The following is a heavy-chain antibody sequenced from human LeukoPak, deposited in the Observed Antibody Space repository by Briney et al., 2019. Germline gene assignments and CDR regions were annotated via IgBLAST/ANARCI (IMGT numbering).Heavy chain of an antibody. D-gene: IGHD5-24*01. CDR3: ARAFSVDRDGYNPYYFDY. CDR2: INPSGGST. CDR1: GYTFTSYY. Sequence: ASVKVSCKASGYTFTSYYMHWVRQAPGQGLEWMGIINPSGGSTSYAQKFQGRVTMTRDTSTSTVYMELSSLRSEDTAVYYCARAFSVDRDGYNPYYFDYWGQGTLVTVSS. J-gene: IGHJ4*02. V-gene: IGHV1-46*01.